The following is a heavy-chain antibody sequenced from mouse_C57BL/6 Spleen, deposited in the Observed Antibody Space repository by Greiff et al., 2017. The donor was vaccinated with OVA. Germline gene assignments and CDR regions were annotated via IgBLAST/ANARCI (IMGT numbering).Heavy chain of an antibody. J-gene: IGHJ1*03. CDR3: ARPNYYGSSYWYFDV. D-gene: IGHD1-1*01. CDR2: INPSNGGT. Sequence: VQLQQSGTELVKPGASVKLSCKASGYTFTSYWMHWVKQRPGQGLEWIGNINPSNGGTNYNEKFKSKATLTVDKSSSTAYMQLSSLTSEDSAVYYCARPNYYGSSYWYFDVWGTGTTVTVSS. V-gene: IGHV1-53*01. CDR1: GYTFTSYW.